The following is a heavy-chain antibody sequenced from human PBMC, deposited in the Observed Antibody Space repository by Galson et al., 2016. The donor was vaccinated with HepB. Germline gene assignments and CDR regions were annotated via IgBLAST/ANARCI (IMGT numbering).Heavy chain of an antibody. Sequence: PALVKPTQTLTLTCTFSGVSLSTSGVGVGWIRQPPGKALEWVAFIYWDDDKRYSPSPKSRLTITKNPSKNQVVPTMTNMDPVDTATYYCAQGWARNWFDPWGQGTLVTVSS. CDR3: AQGWARNWFDP. V-gene: IGHV2-5*02. J-gene: IGHJ5*02. CDR1: GVSLSTSGVG. D-gene: IGHD1-26*01. CDR2: IYWDDDK.